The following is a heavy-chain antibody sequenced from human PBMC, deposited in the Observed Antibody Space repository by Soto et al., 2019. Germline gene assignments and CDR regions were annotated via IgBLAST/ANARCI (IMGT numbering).Heavy chain of an antibody. V-gene: IGHV3-30*18. CDR2: ILYDGSNK. CDR3: AKDVAVKNGMDV. D-gene: IGHD2-21*01. Sequence: PGGSLRLSCAASGFTFSSYGMHWVRQAPGKGLEWVAVILYDGSNKYYADSVKGRFTISRDNSKNTLYLQMNSLRAEDTAVYYCAKDVAVKNGMDVWGQGTTVTVSS. CDR1: GFTFSSYG. J-gene: IGHJ6*02.